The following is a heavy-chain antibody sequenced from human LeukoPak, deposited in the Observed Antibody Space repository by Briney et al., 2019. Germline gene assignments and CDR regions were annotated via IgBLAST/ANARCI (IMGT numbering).Heavy chain of an antibody. J-gene: IGHJ4*02. V-gene: IGHV3-23*01. CDR1: GFALSSYA. CDR3: ARAPVTSCRGAFCCPFDI. D-gene: IGHD2-15*01. Sequence: PGGSLRLSCAASGFALSSYAMSWVRQAPGKGLEWVSATSSSDAGTYHAESVRGRFTISRDNSKNTLYLQMNSLRADDAAVYYCARAPVTSCRGAFCCPFDIWGQGTLVTVSS. CDR2: TSSSDAGT.